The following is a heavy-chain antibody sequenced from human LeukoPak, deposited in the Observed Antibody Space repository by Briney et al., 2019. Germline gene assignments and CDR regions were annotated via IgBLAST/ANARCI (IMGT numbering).Heavy chain of an antibody. J-gene: IGHJ4*02. CDR2: ISSSSSYI. D-gene: IGHD6-19*01. CDR1: GFTFSSYS. V-gene: IGHV3-21*01. CDR3: ARQNSTVAGLDY. Sequence: GGSLRLSCAASGFTFSSYSMNWVRQAPGKGLEWVSSISSSSSYIYYADSVKGRFTISRDNAKNSLYLQMNSLRAEDTALHTCARQNSTVAGLDYWGQGTLVTVSS.